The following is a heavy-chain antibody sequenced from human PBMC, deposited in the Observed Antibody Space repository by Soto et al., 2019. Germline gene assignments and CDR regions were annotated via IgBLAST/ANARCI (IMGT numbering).Heavy chain of an antibody. CDR2: IWYDGSNK. V-gene: IGHV3-33*01. Sequence: PXVFLSLSFAASGFSFSSYCMHWVRQAPGKGLEWVAVIWYDGSNKYYADSVKGRFTISRDNSKNTLYLQMNSLRAEDTAVYYCARDYSSSWLDYWGQGTLVTVSS. J-gene: IGHJ4*02. D-gene: IGHD6-13*01. CDR1: GFSFSSYC. CDR3: ARDYSSSWLDY.